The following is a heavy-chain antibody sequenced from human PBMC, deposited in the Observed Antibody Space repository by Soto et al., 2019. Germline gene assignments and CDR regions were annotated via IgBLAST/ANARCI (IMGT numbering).Heavy chain of an antibody. Sequence: ASVKVSCKASGYTFSSYYMHWVRQAPGQGLEWMGVINPSGDSISYAQKFQGRVTMTRDTSTSTLFMELSSLRSEDTAVYFCARDWEFGYWGQGTLVTVSS. CDR3: ARDWEFGY. D-gene: IGHD1-26*01. CDR1: GYTFSSYY. J-gene: IGHJ4*02. V-gene: IGHV1-46*01. CDR2: INPSGDSI.